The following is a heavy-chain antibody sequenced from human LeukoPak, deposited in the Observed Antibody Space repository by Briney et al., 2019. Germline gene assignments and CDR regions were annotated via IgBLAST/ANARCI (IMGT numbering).Heavy chain of an antibody. CDR1: GYTFTGYY. CDR3: ARDGSISGGMDV. CDR2: INPNSGGT. J-gene: IGHJ6*02. D-gene: IGHD1-20*01. V-gene: IGHV1-2*06. Sequence: ASVKVSCTASGYTFTGYYMHWARQAPGRGLEWMGRINPNSGGTNYAQKFQGRVTMTRDTSISTAYMELSRLRSDDTAVYYCARDGSISGGMDVWGQGTTVTVSS.